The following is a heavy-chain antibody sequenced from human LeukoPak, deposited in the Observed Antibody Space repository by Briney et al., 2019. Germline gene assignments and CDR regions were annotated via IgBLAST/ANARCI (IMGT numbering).Heavy chain of an antibody. CDR2: INHSGST. CDR3: ARVKGYNFWSGYYLF. J-gene: IGHJ4*02. D-gene: IGHD3-3*01. Sequence: GSLRLSCAASGFTFSSYAMNWIRQPPGKGLEWIGEINHSGSTNYNPSLKSRVTISVDTSKNQFSLKLSSVTAADTAVYYCARVKGYNFWSGYYLFWGQGTLVTVSS. CDR1: GFTFSSYA. V-gene: IGHV4-34*01.